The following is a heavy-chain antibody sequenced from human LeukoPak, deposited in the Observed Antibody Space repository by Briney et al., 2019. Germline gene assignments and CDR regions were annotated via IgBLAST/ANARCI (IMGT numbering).Heavy chain of an antibody. CDR3: AREGGYSYGSVLYFDY. CDR1: GATFSSYA. Sequence: GASVKVSCKASGATFSSYAISWVRQAPGQGLEWMGRIIPILGIANYAQKFQGRVTITADKSTSTAYMGLSSLRSEDTAVYYCAREGGYSYGSVLYFDYWGQGTLVTVSS. J-gene: IGHJ4*02. CDR2: IIPILGIA. D-gene: IGHD5-18*01. V-gene: IGHV1-69*04.